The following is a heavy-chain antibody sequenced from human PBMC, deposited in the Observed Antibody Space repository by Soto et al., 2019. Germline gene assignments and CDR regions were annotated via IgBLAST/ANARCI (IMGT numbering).Heavy chain of an antibody. V-gene: IGHV4-31*03. D-gene: IGHD6-6*01. CDR2: IYYSGST. Sequence: SETLSLTCTVSGGSISSGGYYWSWIRQHPGKGLEWIGYIYYSGSTYYNPSLKSRVTISVDTSKNQFSLKLSSVTAADTAVYYCARVSIEQLVYYFDYWGQGTLVTVSS. CDR3: ARVSIEQLVYYFDY. CDR1: GGSISSGGYY. J-gene: IGHJ4*02.